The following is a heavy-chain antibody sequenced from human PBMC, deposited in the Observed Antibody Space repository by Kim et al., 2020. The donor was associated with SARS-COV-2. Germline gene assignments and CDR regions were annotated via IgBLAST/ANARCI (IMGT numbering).Heavy chain of an antibody. D-gene: IGHD4-17*01. CDR1: GGSISSGGYY. CDR3: ARDKHYDDYGDPEAFDI. CDR2: IYYSGST. J-gene: IGHJ3*02. V-gene: IGHV4-31*03. Sequence: SETLSLTCTVSGGSISSGGYYWSWIRQHPGKGLEWIGYIYYSGSTYYNPSLKSRVTISVDTSKNQFSLKLSSVTAADTAVYYCARDKHYDDYGDPEAFDIWGQGTMVTVSS.